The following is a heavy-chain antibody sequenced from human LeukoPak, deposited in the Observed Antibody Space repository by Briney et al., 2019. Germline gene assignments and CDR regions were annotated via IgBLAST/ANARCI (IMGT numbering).Heavy chain of an antibody. Sequence: PGGSLRLSCAASGFTFSSYAMHWVRQAPGKGLEWVAVISYDGSNKYYADSVKGRFTISRDNSKNTLYLQMNSLRAEDTAVYYCARDSAKPFDYWGQGTLVTVSS. CDR3: ARDSAKPFDY. CDR2: ISYDGSNK. J-gene: IGHJ4*02. V-gene: IGHV3-30-3*01. CDR1: GFTFSSYA.